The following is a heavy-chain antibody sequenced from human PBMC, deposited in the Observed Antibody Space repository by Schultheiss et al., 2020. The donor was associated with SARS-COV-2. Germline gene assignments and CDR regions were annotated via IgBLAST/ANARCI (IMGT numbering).Heavy chain of an antibody. CDR3: ATLGGGLTAATYFSDH. J-gene: IGHJ4*02. CDR2: ISSSSSTI. D-gene: IGHD2-21*02. CDR1: GFTFSSYS. V-gene: IGHV3-48*04. Sequence: GGSLRLSCAASGFTFSSYSMNWVRQAPGKGLEWVSYISSSSSTIYYADSVRGRFIISRDNAKDSLYLQMNSLRAEDTAVYYCATLGGGLTAATYFSDHWGQGTLVTVSS.